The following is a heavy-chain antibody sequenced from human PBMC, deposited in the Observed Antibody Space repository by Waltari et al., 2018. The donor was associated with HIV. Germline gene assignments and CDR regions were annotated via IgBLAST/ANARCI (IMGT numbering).Heavy chain of an antibody. CDR3: ARGWYIDY. CDR1: GFTFSSHW. J-gene: IGHJ4*02. D-gene: IGHD6-19*01. V-gene: IGHV3-74*03. CDR2: INPEGTIT. Sequence: EVLLVESGGGSVQPGGSLTLSCAAHGFTFSSHWMQWVRQVPGKGLVWVSRINPEGTITTYADSVKGRFTVSRDNAKNTLYLQMNSLRVEDTALYYCARGWYIDYWGQGTLVTVSS.